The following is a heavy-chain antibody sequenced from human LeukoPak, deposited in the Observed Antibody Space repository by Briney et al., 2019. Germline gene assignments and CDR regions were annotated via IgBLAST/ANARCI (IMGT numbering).Heavy chain of an antibody. V-gene: IGHV4-59*08. CDR3: ARPQWLSHDAFDI. Sequence: SETLSLTCTVSGGSISSYYWSWIRQPPGKGLEWIGYIHYNGSTNYNPSLKSRVTISVDTSKNQFSLKLSSVTAADTAVYYCARPQWLSHDAFDIWGQGTMVTVSS. J-gene: IGHJ3*02. D-gene: IGHD6-19*01. CDR1: GGSISSYY. CDR2: IHYNGST.